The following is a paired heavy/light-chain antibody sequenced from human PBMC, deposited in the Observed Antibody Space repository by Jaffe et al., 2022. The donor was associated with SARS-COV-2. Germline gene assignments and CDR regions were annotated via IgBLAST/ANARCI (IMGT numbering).Light chain of an antibody. J-gene: IGLJ3*02. CDR1: SSNIGSNY. V-gene: IGLV1-44*01. Sequence: QSVLTQPPSASGTPGQRVTISCSGSSSNIGSNYVCWYKQVPGTAPKLLIYSNNQRPSGVPDRFSGSKSGTSASLAISGLQSEDEADYYCAAWDDSLNGRNWVFGGGTKLTVL. CDR3: AAWDDSLNGRNWV. CDR2: SNN.
Heavy chain of an antibody. CDR2: ISWNSRSI. J-gene: IGHJ4*02. CDR1: GFTFDDYA. CDR3: SKDIISSGWNGRPDY. D-gene: IGHD6-19*01. V-gene: IGHV3-9*01. Sequence: EVQLVESGGGLVQPGRSLRLSCVASGFTFDDYAMHWVRQAPGKGLEWVSGISWNSRSIVYADSVKGRFAISRDNAKNSLYLQMNSLRVEDTAFYYCSKDIISSGWNGRPDYWGQGTLVSVSS.